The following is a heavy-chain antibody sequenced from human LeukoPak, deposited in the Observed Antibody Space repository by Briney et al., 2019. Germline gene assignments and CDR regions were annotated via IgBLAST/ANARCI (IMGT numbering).Heavy chain of an antibody. D-gene: IGHD6-6*01. CDR1: GFTISYNY. V-gene: IGHV3-53*04. CDR2: IYSNTSA. Sequence: AGGSLRLSCAASGFTISYNYMSWVRQAPGKGLQWVSVIYSNTSAYYADSVKGRFTISRHNSKNTLYLQMTSLRAEDTAVYYCARDIPVDSRSSVPKPVRDSWGQGILVTVSS. CDR3: ARDIPVDSRSSVPKPVRDS. J-gene: IGHJ5*02.